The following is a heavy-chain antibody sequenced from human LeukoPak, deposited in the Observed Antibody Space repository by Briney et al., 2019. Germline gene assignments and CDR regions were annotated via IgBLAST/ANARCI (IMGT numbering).Heavy chain of an antibody. J-gene: IGHJ4*02. D-gene: IGHD5-12*01. CDR2: ISSSSSYI. CDR3: AKAYSGYDLRGYDK. CDR1: GFTFSSYS. V-gene: IGHV3-21*04. Sequence: PGGSLRLSCAASGFTFSSYSMNWVRQAPGKGLEWVSSISSSSSYIYYADSVKGRFTISRDNAKNSLYLQMNSLRAEDTAVYYCAKAYSGYDLRGYDKWGQGTLVTVSS.